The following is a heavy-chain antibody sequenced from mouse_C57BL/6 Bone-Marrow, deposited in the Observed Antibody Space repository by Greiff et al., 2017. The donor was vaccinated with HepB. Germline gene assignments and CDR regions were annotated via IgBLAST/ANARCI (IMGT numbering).Heavy chain of an antibody. CDR3: ARDYGSSYVLWYFDV. CDR2: INPDSSTI. Sequence: EVQLQQSGGGLVQPGGSLKLSCAASGIDFSRYWMSWVRRAPGKGLEWIGEINPDSSTINYAPSLKDKFIISRDNAKNTLYLQMSKVRSEDTALYYCARDYGSSYVLWYFDVWGTGTTVTVSS. CDR1: GIDFSRYW. V-gene: IGHV4-1*01. D-gene: IGHD1-1*01. J-gene: IGHJ1*03.